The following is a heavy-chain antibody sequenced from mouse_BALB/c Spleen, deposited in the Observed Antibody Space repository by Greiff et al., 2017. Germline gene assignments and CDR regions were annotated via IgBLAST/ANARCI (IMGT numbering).Heavy chain of an antibody. J-gene: IGHJ2*01. Sequence: EVQLQQSGAELVRPGALVKLSCKASGFNIKDYYMHWVKQRPEQGLEWIGWIDPENGNTIYDPKFQGKASITADTSSNTAYLQLSSLTSEDTAVYYCARRGTTVVEDWGQGTTLTVSS. V-gene: IGHV14-1*02. D-gene: IGHD1-1*01. CDR3: ARRGTTVVED. CDR2: IDPENGNT. CDR1: GFNIKDYY.